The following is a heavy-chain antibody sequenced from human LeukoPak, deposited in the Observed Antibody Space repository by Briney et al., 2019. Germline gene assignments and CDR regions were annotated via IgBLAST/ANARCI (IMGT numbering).Heavy chain of an antibody. D-gene: IGHD6-13*01. CDR1: GGSISSSSYY. V-gene: IGHV4-39*07. J-gene: IGHJ4*02. Sequence: SETLSLTCTVSGGSISSSSYYWGWVRQPPGKGLEWIGSIYYSGSTYYNPSLKSRVTISVDTSKNQFSLKLSSVTAADTAVYYCARSDSLFEAAAGTGYWGQGTLVTVSS. CDR3: ARSDSLFEAAAGTGY. CDR2: IYYSGST.